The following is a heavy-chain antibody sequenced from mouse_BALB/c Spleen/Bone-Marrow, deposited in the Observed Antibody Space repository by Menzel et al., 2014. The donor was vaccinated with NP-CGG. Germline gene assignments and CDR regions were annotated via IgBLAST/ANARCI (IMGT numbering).Heavy chain of an antibody. V-gene: IGHV1S29*02. J-gene: IGHJ2*01. D-gene: IGHD2-4*01. CDR1: GYTFTDYN. CDR3: ARKDYDSFFDY. CDR2: IYPYNGGT. Sequence: VHVKQSGPELVKPGASVKISCKASGYTFTDYNMHWVKQSHGNSLEWIGYIYPYNGGTGYNQKFKTKATLTVDNSSSTAYMELRSLTSEDSAVYYCARKDYDSFFDYWGQGTTLTVSS.